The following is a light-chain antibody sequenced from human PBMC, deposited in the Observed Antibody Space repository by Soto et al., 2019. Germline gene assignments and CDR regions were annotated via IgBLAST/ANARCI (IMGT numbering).Light chain of an antibody. Sequence: EIVLTQSPGTLSLSPGERATLSCRASQSVTSSYLAWYQQKPGQAPTLLIYDTSIRATSIPARFSGSGSGTDFTLTISSLEPEDFAVYYCQQRNSWPPTFTFGQGTRLEIK. CDR2: DTS. V-gene: IGKV3-11*01. J-gene: IGKJ5*01. CDR3: QQRNSWPPTFT. CDR1: QSVTSSY.